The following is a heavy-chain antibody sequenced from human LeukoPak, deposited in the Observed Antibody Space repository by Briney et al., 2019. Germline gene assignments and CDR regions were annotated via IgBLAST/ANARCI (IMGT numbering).Heavy chain of an antibody. CDR3: ARGSSGWYTVLNWFDP. CDR1: GGSFSGYY. J-gene: IGHJ5*02. V-gene: IGHV4-34*01. CDR2: INHSGST. Sequence: SETLSLTCAVYGGSFSGYYWSWIRRPPGKGLEWIGEINHSGSTNYNPSLKSRVTISVDTSKNQFSLKLSSVTAADTAVYYCARGSSGWYTVLNWFDPWGQGTLVTVSS. D-gene: IGHD6-19*01.